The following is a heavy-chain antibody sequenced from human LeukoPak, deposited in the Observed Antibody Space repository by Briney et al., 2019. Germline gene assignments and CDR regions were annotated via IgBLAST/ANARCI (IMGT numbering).Heavy chain of an antibody. CDR3: ANTGSYSIY. CDR2: ITSSGTT. V-gene: IGHV3-23*01. Sequence: GGSLRLSCAASGLTFRSYGMGWVRQAPGKGLEWVSSITSSGTTNYAEFVKDRFVIPRDNSKDTLFLQMNSLRVEDTAVYYCANTGSYSIYWGQGTLVTVSS. CDR1: GLTFRSYG. D-gene: IGHD1-1*01. J-gene: IGHJ4*02.